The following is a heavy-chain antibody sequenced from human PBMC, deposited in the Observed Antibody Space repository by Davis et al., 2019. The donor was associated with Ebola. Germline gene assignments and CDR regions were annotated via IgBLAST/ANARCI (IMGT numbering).Heavy chain of an antibody. Sequence: GESLKISCAASGFTFSSYEMNWVRQAPGKELEWVSYISSSGSTIYYADSVKGRFTISRDNAKNSLYLQMNSLRAEDTAVYYCACGNYYGSGSYRDWGQGTLVTVSS. CDR3: ACGNYYGSGSYRD. CDR2: ISSSGSTI. J-gene: IGHJ4*02. CDR1: GFTFSSYE. D-gene: IGHD3-10*01. V-gene: IGHV3-48*03.